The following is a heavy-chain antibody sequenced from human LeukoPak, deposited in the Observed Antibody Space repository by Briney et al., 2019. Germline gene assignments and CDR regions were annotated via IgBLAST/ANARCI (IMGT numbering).Heavy chain of an antibody. CDR1: XFAXSSYW. V-gene: IGHV3-7*03. D-gene: IGHD2-8*01. CDR2: IKQDGSEK. J-gene: IGHJ3*02. Sequence: GSXXLXCXAXXFAXSSYWMSWVRQTPGKGLEWVANIKQDGSEKYYVDSVKGRFTISRDNAKNSLYLQMNSLRAEDTAVYYCAREILMVYEGAFDIWGQGTLVTVSS. CDR3: AREILMVYEGAFDI.